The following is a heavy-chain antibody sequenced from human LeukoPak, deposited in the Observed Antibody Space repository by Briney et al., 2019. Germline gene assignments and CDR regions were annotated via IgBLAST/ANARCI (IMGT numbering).Heavy chain of an antibody. CDR1: GGSISSYY. CDR3: ARVFGPTYYYGSGSYGAFDY. V-gene: IGHV4-59*01. Sequence: SETLSLTCTVSGGSISSYYWSWIRQPPGKGLEWIGYIYYSGSINYNPSLKSRVTISVDTSKNQFSLKLSSVTAADTAVYYCARVFGPTYYYGSGSYGAFDYWGQGTLVTVSS. CDR2: IYYSGSI. D-gene: IGHD3-10*01. J-gene: IGHJ4*02.